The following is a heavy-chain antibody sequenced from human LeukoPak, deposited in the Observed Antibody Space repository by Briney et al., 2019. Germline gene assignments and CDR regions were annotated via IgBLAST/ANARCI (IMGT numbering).Heavy chain of an antibody. CDR1: GYTFTSYY. V-gene: IGHV1-46*01. CDR2: INPSSGAT. J-gene: IGHJ6*02. D-gene: IGHD1-26*01. CDR3: ARATNFYYYYGMDV. Sequence: GASVKVSCKTSGYTFTSYYIYWVRQAPGQGLEWTGIINPSSGATNYAQKFQGRVTMTRDTSTSTVYMELSSQRSEDTAVYYCARATNFYYYYGMDVWGQGTTVTVSS.